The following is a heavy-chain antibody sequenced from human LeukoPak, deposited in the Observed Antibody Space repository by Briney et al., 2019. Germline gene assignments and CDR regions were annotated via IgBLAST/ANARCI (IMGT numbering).Heavy chain of an antibody. J-gene: IGHJ4*02. V-gene: IGHV3-48*01. CDR3: ARARGAAGTGPIDY. CDR1: GFAFSTYS. Sequence: GGSLRLSCAASGFAFSTYSMNWVCQAPGKGLEWISYISGGSSTTHYADSVRGRFTISRDNAKSSLYLQMNSLRAEDTAVYYCARARGAAGTGPIDYWGRGTLVTVSS. CDR2: ISGGSSTT. D-gene: IGHD6-13*01.